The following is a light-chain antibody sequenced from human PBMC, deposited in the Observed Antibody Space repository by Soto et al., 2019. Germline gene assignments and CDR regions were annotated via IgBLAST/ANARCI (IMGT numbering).Light chain of an antibody. Sequence: EIVLTQSPGTLSLSPGERATLSWRASQSVSNNYLAWYQQKPGQAPRLLIYGASNRATGIPDRFSGSGSATDFTLTISRLEPEDFAVYYCQQYGSSGTFGQGTKVDIK. V-gene: IGKV3-20*01. CDR2: GAS. CDR1: QSVSNNY. CDR3: QQYGSSGT. J-gene: IGKJ1*01.